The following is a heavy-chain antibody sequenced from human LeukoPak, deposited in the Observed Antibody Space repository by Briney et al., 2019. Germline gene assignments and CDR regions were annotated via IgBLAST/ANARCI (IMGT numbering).Heavy chain of an antibody. CDR3: ARVGYYGSGNTYYMDV. J-gene: IGHJ6*03. Sequence: SVKVSCKASGGTFSSYAISWLRQAPGQGLEWMEGIIPIFGTANYAQKFQGRFTITADESTSTAYMELSSLRSEDTAVYYCARVGYYGSGNTYYMDVWGKGTTVTVYS. CDR1: GGTFSSYA. CDR2: IIPIFGTA. D-gene: IGHD3-10*01. V-gene: IGHV1-69*13.